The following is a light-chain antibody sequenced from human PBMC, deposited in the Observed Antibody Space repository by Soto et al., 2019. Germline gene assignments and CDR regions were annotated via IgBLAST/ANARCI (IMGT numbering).Light chain of an antibody. Sequence: DIQMTQSPSSLSASVGDRVTITCQASQDIRNYLNWYQQKPGKAPKFLIYDASNLERGVPSGFSGSGSGTDFTFTISSLQPEDIGTYYCQQYDNLAFTFGQGTKVDIK. J-gene: IGKJ2*01. CDR3: QQYDNLAFT. V-gene: IGKV1-33*01. CDR1: QDIRNY. CDR2: DAS.